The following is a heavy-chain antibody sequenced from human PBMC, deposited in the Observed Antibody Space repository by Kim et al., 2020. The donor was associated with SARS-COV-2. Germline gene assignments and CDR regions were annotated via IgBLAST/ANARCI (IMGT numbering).Heavy chain of an antibody. J-gene: IGHJ4*02. D-gene: IGHD2-15*01. CDR3: AREGYFDGGSFFFGS. Sequence: SETLSLTCTVSGVSITSHYWTWIRQPPEKGLEWIGFVYHSGSTNYNPSFKSRVTMSVETSKNQFSLQLTSMTAADTAIYYLAREGYFDGGSFFFGSWGKGPLVTVPS. CDR1: GVSITSHY. CDR2: VYHSGST. V-gene: IGHV4-59*11.